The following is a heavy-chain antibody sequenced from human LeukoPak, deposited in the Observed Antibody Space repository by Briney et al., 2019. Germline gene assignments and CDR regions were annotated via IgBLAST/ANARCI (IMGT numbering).Heavy chain of an antibody. CDR3: ARGVGAEITMVRGVISEVDY. J-gene: IGHJ4*02. V-gene: IGHV3-11*01. CDR1: GFTFSDYY. CDR2: ISSSGSTI. D-gene: IGHD3-10*01. Sequence: AGGSLRLSCAASGFTFSDYYMSWIRQAPGKGLEWVSYISSSGSTIYYADSVKGRFTISRDNTKNSLYLQMNSLRAEDTAVYYCARGVGAEITMVRGVISEVDYWGQGTLVTVSS.